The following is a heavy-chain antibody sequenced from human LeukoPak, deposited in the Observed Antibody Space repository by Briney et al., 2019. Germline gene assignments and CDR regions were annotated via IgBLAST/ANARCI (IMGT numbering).Heavy chain of an antibody. J-gene: IGHJ4*02. Sequence: PSETLTLTCGVYGFSFSDYYWRWIRQPPGKGLEWIGEINHSGSTNYNPSLKSRVIISVDTSKNQFSLNLSSVSAADTAVYYCARYTSSRYRGYFDYWGQGTLVTVSS. CDR2: INHSGST. CDR3: ARYTSSRYRGYFDY. CDR1: GFSFSDYY. D-gene: IGHD6-19*01. V-gene: IGHV4-34*01.